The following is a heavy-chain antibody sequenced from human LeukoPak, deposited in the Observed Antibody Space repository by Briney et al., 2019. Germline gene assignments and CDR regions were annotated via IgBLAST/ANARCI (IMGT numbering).Heavy chain of an antibody. CDR1: GFTLSSYG. CDR2: ICYDGSNK. V-gene: IGHV3-33*06. CDR3: AKGVYSSGWYYFDY. D-gene: IGHD6-19*01. J-gene: IGHJ4*02. Sequence: GGSLRLSCAASGFTLSSYGMHGVGQAPGKGVEWVAGICYDGSNKYYADSVKGRFTISRDSSKNSLYMQMNSPRAEDTAVYYCAKGVYSSGWYYFDYWGQGTLVTVSS.